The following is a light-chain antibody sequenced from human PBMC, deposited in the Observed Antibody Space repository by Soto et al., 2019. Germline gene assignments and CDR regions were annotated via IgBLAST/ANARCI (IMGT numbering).Light chain of an antibody. V-gene: IGKV3D-20*02. CDR3: QQRSNWPT. CDR2: GAS. Sequence: EIVLTQSPDTVSVSPGERVTLSCRASQNIFSNYLAWYQQKPGQAPRLLIYGASTRATGIADRFSGGGSGTDFTLTISRLEPEDFAVYHCQQRSNWPTFGQGTKLEI. J-gene: IGKJ2*01. CDR1: QNIFSNY.